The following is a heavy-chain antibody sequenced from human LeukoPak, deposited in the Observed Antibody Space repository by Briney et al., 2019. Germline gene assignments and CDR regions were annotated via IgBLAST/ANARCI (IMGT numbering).Heavy chain of an antibody. Sequence: PGGSLRLSCVASGIIFSDYAMTWVRQAPGKGLEWVSAISGSGGSTYYADSVKGRFTISRDNSKNTLYLQMNSLRAEDTAVYYCAKPSGRWLQDLDYWGQGTLVTVSS. J-gene: IGHJ4*02. CDR3: AKPSGRWLQDLDY. V-gene: IGHV3-23*01. D-gene: IGHD5-24*01. CDR2: ISGSGGST. CDR1: GIIFSDYA.